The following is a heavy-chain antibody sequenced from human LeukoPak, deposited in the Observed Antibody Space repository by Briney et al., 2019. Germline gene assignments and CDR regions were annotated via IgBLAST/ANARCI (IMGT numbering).Heavy chain of an antibody. CDR3: AVGHYYHSSGYLFDS. D-gene: IGHD3-22*01. Sequence: SETLSLTCTVSSGSISTGDYYWSWVRQPPGKGLEYIGYIYYSGSTYYNPSLKSRITISVDTSRNQFSLKLSSVTAADTAVYYCAVGHYYHSSGYLFDSWGQGTLVTVSS. CDR2: IYYSGST. J-gene: IGHJ4*02. CDR1: SGSISTGDYY. V-gene: IGHV4-30-4*01.